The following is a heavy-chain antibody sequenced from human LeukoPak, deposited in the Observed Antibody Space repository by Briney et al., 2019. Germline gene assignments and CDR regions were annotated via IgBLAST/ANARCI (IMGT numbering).Heavy chain of an antibody. D-gene: IGHD3-22*01. Sequence: SGGSLRLSCAASGFTFSDYYMSWIRQAPGKGLEWVSYISSSGSTIYYADSVKGRFTISRDNAKNSLFLQMNSLRAEDTAVYYCARAARTYDSSGYYYIYFQHWGQGTLASVSS. J-gene: IGHJ1*01. V-gene: IGHV3-11*04. CDR2: ISSSGSTI. CDR3: ARAARTYDSSGYYYIYFQH. CDR1: GFTFSDYY.